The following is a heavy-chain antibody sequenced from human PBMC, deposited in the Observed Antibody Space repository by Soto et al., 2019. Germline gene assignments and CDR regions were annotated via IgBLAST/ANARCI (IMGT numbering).Heavy chain of an antibody. CDR1: GGSFSGYY. Sequence: SETLSLTCAVYGGSFSGYYWSWIRQPPGKGLEWIGEINHSGSTNYNPSLKSRVTISVDTSKNQFSLKPSSVTAADTAVYYCARGQNRLRTQIGYCSGGSCYFGGVDRFDYWGQGTLVTVSS. CDR3: ARGQNRLRTQIGYCSGGSCYFGGVDRFDY. J-gene: IGHJ4*02. V-gene: IGHV4-34*01. CDR2: INHSGST. D-gene: IGHD2-15*01.